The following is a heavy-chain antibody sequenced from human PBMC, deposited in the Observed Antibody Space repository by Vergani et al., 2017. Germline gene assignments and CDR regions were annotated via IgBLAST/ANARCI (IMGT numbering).Heavy chain of an antibody. CDR2: IIPIIRLA. D-gene: IGHD6-19*01. Sequence: QVKLVQSGAEVKKPGSSVKVSCKVSGDIFNNYTVTWVRQAPGQGIEWMGRIIPIIRLATSAQKFQDRVKITGDTSTNTVYMEMNNLRSEDTAVYYCARVSPGDNSGWEPFDYWGQGTLVTVSS. CDR1: GDIFNNYT. J-gene: IGHJ4*02. CDR3: ARVSPGDNSGWEPFDY. V-gene: IGHV1-69*04.